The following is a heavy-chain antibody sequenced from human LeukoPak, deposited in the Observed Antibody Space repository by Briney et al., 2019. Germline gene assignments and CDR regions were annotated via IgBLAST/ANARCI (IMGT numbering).Heavy chain of an antibody. J-gene: IGHJ4*02. CDR2: IKQDGSEK. CDR3: ARFVDTAMDIDY. CDR1: GFTFSSYA. D-gene: IGHD5-18*01. Sequence: GGSLRLSCAASGFTFSSYAMSWVRQAPGKGLEWVANIKQDGSEKYYVDSVKGRFTISRDNAKNSLYLQMNSLRAEDTAVYYCARFVDTAMDIDYWGQGTLVTVSS. V-gene: IGHV3-7*01.